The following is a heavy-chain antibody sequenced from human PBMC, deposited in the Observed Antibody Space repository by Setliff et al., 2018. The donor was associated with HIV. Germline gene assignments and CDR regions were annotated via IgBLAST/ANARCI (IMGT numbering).Heavy chain of an antibody. Sequence: SETLSLTCTVSGGSISTSRYYWGWIRHPPGKGLEWIGYIYYTGSTHHNPSLESRVATSVDTSKNQFSLNLSPVTAADTAMYFCAGDSGYPSNWFDPWGQGILVTVSS. J-gene: IGHJ5*02. CDR1: GGSISTSRYY. D-gene: IGHD3-22*01. V-gene: IGHV4-39*02. CDR2: IYYTGST. CDR3: AGDSGYPSNWFDP.